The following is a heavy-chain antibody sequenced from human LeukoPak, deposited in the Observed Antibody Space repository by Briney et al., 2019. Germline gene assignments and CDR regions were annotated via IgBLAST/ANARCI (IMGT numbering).Heavy chain of an antibody. D-gene: IGHD2-2*01. Sequence: PGGSLGLSCAGSGFTSSNHAMRWVRQAPGKGLEWVSAISGRGDSTYYADSVKGRFTISRDNSENTLSLQMSSLRPEDTAVYYCAKSDCTYITCYVLDYWGQGTLVTVSS. V-gene: IGHV3-23*01. CDR2: ISGRGDST. CDR1: GFTSSNHA. CDR3: AKSDCTYITCYVLDY. J-gene: IGHJ4*02.